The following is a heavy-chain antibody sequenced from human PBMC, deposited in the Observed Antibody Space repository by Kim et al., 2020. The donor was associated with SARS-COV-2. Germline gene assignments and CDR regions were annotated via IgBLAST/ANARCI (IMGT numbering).Heavy chain of an antibody. CDR3: AKVNDVHRTISHVDY. CDR1: GFTFSSYG. D-gene: IGHD1-1*01. Sequence: GGSLRLSCAASGFTFSSYGMHWVRQAPGKGLEWVAVISYDGSNKYYADSVKGRFTISRDNSKNTLYLQMNSLRAEDTAVYYCAKVNDVHRTISHVDYWGQGTLVTVSS. CDR2: ISYDGSNK. V-gene: IGHV3-30*18. J-gene: IGHJ4*02.